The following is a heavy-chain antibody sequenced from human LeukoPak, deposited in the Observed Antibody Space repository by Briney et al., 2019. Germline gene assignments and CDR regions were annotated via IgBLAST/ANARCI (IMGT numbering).Heavy chain of an antibody. CDR3: ATYRQVLLPFES. CDR2: IFPSGGEI. D-gene: IGHD2-8*02. J-gene: IGHJ4*02. CDR1: GFTFSTFA. Sequence: PGGSLRLSCKASGFTFSTFAMIWVRQPPGKGLEWVSSIFPSGGEIHYADSVRGRFTISRDNSKSTLSLQMNSLRAEDTAIYYCATYRQVLLPFESWGQGTLVTVSS. V-gene: IGHV3-23*01.